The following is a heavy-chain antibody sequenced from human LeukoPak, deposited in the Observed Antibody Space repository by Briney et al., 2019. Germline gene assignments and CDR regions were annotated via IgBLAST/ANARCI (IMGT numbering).Heavy chain of an antibody. CDR2: ITQDGSEK. Sequence: GGSLRLSCAASGFTFSSYWMSWVRQAPGKGLEWVANITQDGSEKYYVDSVKGRFTISRDNAKNSLYLQMNSLRAEDTAVYYCARVMITFGGVIVLFDYWGQGTLVTVSS. J-gene: IGHJ4*02. CDR3: ARVMITFGGVIVLFDY. CDR1: GFTFSSYW. V-gene: IGHV3-7*01. D-gene: IGHD3-16*02.